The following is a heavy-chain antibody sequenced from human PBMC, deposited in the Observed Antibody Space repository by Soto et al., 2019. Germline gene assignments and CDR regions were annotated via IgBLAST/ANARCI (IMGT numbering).Heavy chain of an antibody. CDR2: IYYSGST. D-gene: IGHD5-18*01. Sequence: PSETLSLTCTVSGVSISSYYWNWIRQFPGKGLEWIGYIYYSGSTNYNPSLKSRVTISIDTSKNQVSLKVNSVTAADTAVYYCARDHPHSYGVYYFDYWGQGTPVTVSS. CDR1: GVSISSYY. J-gene: IGHJ4*02. V-gene: IGHV4-59*01. CDR3: ARDHPHSYGVYYFDY.